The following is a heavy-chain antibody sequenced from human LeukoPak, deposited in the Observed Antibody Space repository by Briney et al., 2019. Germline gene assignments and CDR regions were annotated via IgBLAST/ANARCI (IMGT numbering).Heavy chain of an antibody. Sequence: SETLSLTCAVYGGSFSGYYWSWICQPPGKGLEWIGEINHSGSTNYNPSLKSRVTISVDTSKNQFSLKLSSVTAADTAVYYCARSIVGATIDYWGQGTLVTVSS. CDR3: ARSIVGATIDY. V-gene: IGHV4-34*01. CDR2: INHSGST. J-gene: IGHJ4*02. CDR1: GGSFSGYY. D-gene: IGHD1-26*01.